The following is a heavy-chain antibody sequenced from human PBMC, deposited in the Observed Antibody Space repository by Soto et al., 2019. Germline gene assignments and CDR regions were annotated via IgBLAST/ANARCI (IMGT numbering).Heavy chain of an antibody. Sequence: NPSETLSLTCAVSGGSISSSNWWSWVRQPPGKGLEWIGEIYHSGSTNYNPSLKSRVTISVDKSKNQFSLKLSSVTAADTAVYYCARGGYSGSYGSLDYWGQGTLVTVSS. J-gene: IGHJ4*02. CDR2: IYHSGST. D-gene: IGHD1-26*01. V-gene: IGHV4-4*02. CDR1: GGSISSSNW. CDR3: ARGGYSGSYGSLDY.